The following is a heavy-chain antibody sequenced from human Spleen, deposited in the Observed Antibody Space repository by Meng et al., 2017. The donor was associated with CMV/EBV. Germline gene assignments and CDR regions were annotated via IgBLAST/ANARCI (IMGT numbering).Heavy chain of an antibody. Sequence: SGLNVSSNYMSWVRQAPGKGLEWVSVIYSGGSTYYADSVKGRFTISRDNSKNTLYLQMNSLRTEDTAVYYCARDRKGQLVEHNWFDPWGQGTLVTVSS. J-gene: IGHJ5*02. V-gene: IGHV3-66*02. D-gene: IGHD6-6*01. CDR2: IYSGGST. CDR1: GLNVSSNY. CDR3: ARDRKGQLVEHNWFDP.